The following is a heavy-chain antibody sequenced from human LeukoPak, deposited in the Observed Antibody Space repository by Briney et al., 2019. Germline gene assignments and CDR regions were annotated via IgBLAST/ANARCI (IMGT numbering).Heavy chain of an antibody. Sequence: MTSETLSLTCTVSGGSISSSSYYWGWIRQPPGKGLEWIGSIYYSGNTSYNPSLKSRVTISVDTSKNQFSLKLSSVTVANTAVYYCARWGSELPDDAFDIWGQGTMVTVSS. D-gene: IGHD6-25*01. CDR2: IYYSGNT. V-gene: IGHV4-39*07. CDR3: ARWGSELPDDAFDI. CDR1: GGSISSSSYY. J-gene: IGHJ3*02.